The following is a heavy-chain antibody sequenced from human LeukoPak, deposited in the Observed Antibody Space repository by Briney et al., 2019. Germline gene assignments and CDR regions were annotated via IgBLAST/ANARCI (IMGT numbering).Heavy chain of an antibody. D-gene: IGHD3-22*01. V-gene: IGHV1-2*06. J-gene: IGHJ3*02. Sequence: ASVKVSCKASGYTFTDYYMHWARQAPGQGLEWMGRIKPNSGGTNYGQKFQGRVTMTRDTSIRIAYMELSNLRSDDTAVYYCARAGVWDSSDTSGYHNGAFDIWGQGTMVTVSS. CDR2: IKPNSGGT. CDR3: ARAGVWDSSDTSGYHNGAFDI. CDR1: GYTFTDYY.